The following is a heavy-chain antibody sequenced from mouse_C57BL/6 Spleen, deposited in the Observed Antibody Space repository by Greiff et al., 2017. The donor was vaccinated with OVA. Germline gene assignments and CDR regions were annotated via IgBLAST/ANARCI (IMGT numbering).Heavy chain of an antibody. CDR1: GYTFTSYW. J-gene: IGHJ4*01. CDR2: IDPSDSYT. V-gene: IGHV1-59*01. D-gene: IGHD1-2*01. Sequence: QVQLQQPGAELVRPGTSVKLSCKASGYTFTSYWMHWVKQRPGQGLEWIGVIDPSDSYTNYNQKFKGKATLTVDTSSSTAYMQLSSLTSEDSAVYYWARGYDGEYYAMDYWGQGTSVTVSS. CDR3: ARGYDGEYYAMDY.